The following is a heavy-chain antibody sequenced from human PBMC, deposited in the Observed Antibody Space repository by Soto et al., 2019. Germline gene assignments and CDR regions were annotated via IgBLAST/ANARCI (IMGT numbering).Heavy chain of an antibody. V-gene: IGHV1-18*01. Sequence: ASVKVSCKASGYTFTSYGISWVRQAPGQGLEWMGWISAYNGNKNYAQKLQGRVTMTTDTSTSTAYMELRSLRSDDTAVYYCARDVPDYDILTGYRNWFDPWGQGTLVTVSS. J-gene: IGHJ5*02. CDR1: GYTFTSYG. CDR2: ISAYNGNK. CDR3: ARDVPDYDILTGYRNWFDP. D-gene: IGHD3-9*01.